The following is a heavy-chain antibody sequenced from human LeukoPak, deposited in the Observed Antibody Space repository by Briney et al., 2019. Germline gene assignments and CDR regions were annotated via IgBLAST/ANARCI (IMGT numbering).Heavy chain of an antibody. V-gene: IGHV3-23*01. Sequence: PGGSLRLSCVASGFTFSNYAMSWVRQTPGKGLEWVSSISGSGGSTHYADSVKGRFTISRDNSKNILYLQMNSLRAEDTAVYYCAKDWMSTSINYFDYWGQGTLVTVSS. J-gene: IGHJ4*02. D-gene: IGHD3-10*01. CDR2: ISGSGGST. CDR3: AKDWMSTSINYFDY. CDR1: GFTFSNYA.